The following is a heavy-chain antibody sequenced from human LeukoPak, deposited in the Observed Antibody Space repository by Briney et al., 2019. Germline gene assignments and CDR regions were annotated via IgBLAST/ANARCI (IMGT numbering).Heavy chain of an antibody. CDR3: ATYFGRIVPGWFDP. V-gene: IGHV1-18*01. CDR2: TSAYSTYNGNT. D-gene: IGHD3-10*01. CDR1: GDTFTSYG. J-gene: IGHJ5*02. Sequence: ASVKVSCKASGDTFTSYGISWGRQAPGQGPEWRGWTSAYSTYNGNTNYAQKFQGRVTMTTDTSTSTAYMELRSLRSEDTAVYYCATYFGRIVPGWFDPWGQGTLVTVSS.